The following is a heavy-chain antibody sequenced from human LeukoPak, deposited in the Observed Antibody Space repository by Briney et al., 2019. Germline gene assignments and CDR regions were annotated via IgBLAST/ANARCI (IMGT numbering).Heavy chain of an antibody. CDR3: ARDGYAFDSSGYHFDY. Sequence: SETLSLTCTVSGGSISSSSYYWGWIRQPPGKGLEWIGSIYYSGSTYYNPSLKSRVTLSVDTSKNQFSLKLSPVTAADTAVYYCARDGYAFDSSGYHFDYWGQGTLVTVSS. V-gene: IGHV4-39*07. J-gene: IGHJ4*02. CDR2: IYYSGST. D-gene: IGHD3-22*01. CDR1: GGSISSSSYY.